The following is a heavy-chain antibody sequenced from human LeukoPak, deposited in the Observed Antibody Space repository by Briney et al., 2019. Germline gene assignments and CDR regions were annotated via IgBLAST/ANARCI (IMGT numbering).Heavy chain of an antibody. CDR1: GYSFTSYW. CDR3: ARRQYYYDSSGYPDY. D-gene: IGHD3-22*01. J-gene: IGHJ4*02. CDR2: IYPGDSDT. Sequence: GESLKISCKGSGYSFTSYWIGWVRQMPGKGLDWMGIIYPGDSDTRYSPSFQGQVTISADKSISTAYLQWSSLKASDTAMYYCARRQYYYDSSGYPDYWGQGTLVTVSS. V-gene: IGHV5-51*01.